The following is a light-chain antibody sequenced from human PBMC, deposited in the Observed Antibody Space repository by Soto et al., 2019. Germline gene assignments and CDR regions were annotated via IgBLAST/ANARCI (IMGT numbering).Light chain of an antibody. CDR3: QQYNTDSHT. J-gene: IGKJ2*01. CDR1: QSISNW. Sequence: DIQMTQSPSTLSASVGDRVTITCRASQSISNWLAWYQQKPGKAPKLLIYRASALERGVPSRFTGSGSGTEFTLTISSLQPDDFAIYFCQQYNTDSHTFGQGCKVDIK. V-gene: IGKV1-5*03. CDR2: RAS.